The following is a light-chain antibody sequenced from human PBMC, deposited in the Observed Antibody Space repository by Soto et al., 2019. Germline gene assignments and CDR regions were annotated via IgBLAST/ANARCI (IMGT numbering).Light chain of an antibody. CDR1: QDINKF. J-gene: IGKJ1*01. V-gene: IGKV1-27*01. CDR3: QKYDRAPAT. Sequence: DIQMTQSPSSLSASLGDSVPITCRASQDINKFLALYQQRPGEVPKVLIYAASSLRPGVPTRFSGNGSGTDFTFTINGLQPEDGATDYCQKYDRAPATFGQGTQV. CDR2: AAS.